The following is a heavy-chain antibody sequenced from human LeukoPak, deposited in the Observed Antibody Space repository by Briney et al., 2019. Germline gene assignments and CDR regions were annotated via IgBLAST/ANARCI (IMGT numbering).Heavy chain of an antibody. D-gene: IGHD6-19*01. J-gene: IGHJ6*02. CDR1: GYTFTAYD. CDR3: ARGLFSSIGEYYYYGMDV. Sequence: ASVKVSCKASGYTFTAYDINWVRQGAGQGLEWIGWMNPDTGNTGYAQKFQGRVTMTRDTSKNQLSLKLSSVTAADTAVYYCARGLFSSIGEYYYYGMDVWGQGTTVTVSS. V-gene: IGHV1-8*01. CDR2: MNPDTGNT.